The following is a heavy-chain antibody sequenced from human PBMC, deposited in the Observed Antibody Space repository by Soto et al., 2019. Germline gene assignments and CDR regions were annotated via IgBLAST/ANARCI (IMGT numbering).Heavy chain of an antibody. J-gene: IGHJ6*03. D-gene: IGHD6-13*01. CDR1: GFTVSSNY. Sequence: PGGSLRLSCAASGFTVSSNYMSWVRQAPGKGLEWVSVIYSGGSTYYADSVKGRFTISRHNSKNTLYLQMNSLRAEDTAVYYCARVPGIAAAGMFYYYMDVWGKGTTVTVSS. CDR2: IYSGGST. CDR3: ARVPGIAAAGMFYYYMDV. V-gene: IGHV3-53*04.